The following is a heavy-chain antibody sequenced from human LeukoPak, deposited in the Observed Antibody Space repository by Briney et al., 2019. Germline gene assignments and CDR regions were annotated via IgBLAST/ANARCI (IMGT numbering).Heavy chain of an antibody. CDR2: ISGSGDST. CDR1: GFTFSSYA. CDR3: AFGYSYGLAFDI. D-gene: IGHD5-18*01. J-gene: IGHJ3*02. V-gene: IGHV3-23*01. Sequence: GGSLRLSCAASGFTFSSYAMSWVRQAPGKGLEWVSAISGSGDSTYYADSVKGRFTISRDNSKNTLYLQMNSLRAEDTAVYYCAFGYSYGLAFDIWGQGTMVTVSS.